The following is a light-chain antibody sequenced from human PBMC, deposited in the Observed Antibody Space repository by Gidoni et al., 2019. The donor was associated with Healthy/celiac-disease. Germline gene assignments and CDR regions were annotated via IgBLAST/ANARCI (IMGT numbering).Light chain of an antibody. CDR3: SSYAGSNNFDVV. CDR1: ISDVGAYNY. Sequence: QSALTQPPSASGSPGQSVTISCTGTISDVGAYNYVSWYQQHPGKAPTLMIYEVSKRPSGVPDRFSGSKSGNTASLTVSGLQAEDEADYYCSSYAGSNNFDVVFGGGTKLTVL. V-gene: IGLV2-8*01. CDR2: EVS. J-gene: IGLJ2*01.